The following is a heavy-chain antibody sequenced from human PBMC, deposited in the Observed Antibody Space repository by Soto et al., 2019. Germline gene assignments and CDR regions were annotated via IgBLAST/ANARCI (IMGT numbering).Heavy chain of an antibody. CDR1: GYTFTSYG. J-gene: IGHJ4*02. CDR3: AKDLHGDPYY. CDR2: ISAYNGNT. V-gene: IGHV1-18*01. D-gene: IGHD4-17*01. Sequence: QVQLVQSGAEVKKPGASVKVSCKASGYTFTSYGISWVRQAPGQGLEWMGWISAYNGNTTYAQKLKGRVTMTTDTSKSRAYMELSSLRSDDTAVYYYAKDLHGDPYYWGQGTLVTVSS.